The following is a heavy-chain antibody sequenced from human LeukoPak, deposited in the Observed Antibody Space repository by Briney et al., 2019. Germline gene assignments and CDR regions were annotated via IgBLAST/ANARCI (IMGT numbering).Heavy chain of an antibody. D-gene: IGHD4/OR15-4a*01. Sequence: SLRLSCVGSGFTXSDYAIHWXRXAPGKGLEWVXFSSHDEVGKQFADSVKGRFTLSRDNSRDSVHLQMNRLRDEDTAVYYCAKDRGYGEHEPFESWGQGSLVTVSS. CDR2: SSHDEVGK. CDR3: AKDRGYGEHEPFES. CDR1: GFTXSDYA. V-gene: IGHV3-30*18. J-gene: IGHJ4*02.